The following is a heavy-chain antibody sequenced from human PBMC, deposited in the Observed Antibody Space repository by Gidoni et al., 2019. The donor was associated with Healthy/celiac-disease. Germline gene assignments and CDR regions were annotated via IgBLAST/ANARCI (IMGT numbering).Heavy chain of an antibody. D-gene: IGHD2-15*01. CDR1: GGSISSYY. V-gene: IGHV4-59*01. CDR3: ARGVALFDY. CDR2: IYFSGST. J-gene: IGHJ4*02. Sequence: QVQLQESGPGLVKPSETLSLTCTVSGGSISSYYWSWIRQPPGKGLEWIGYIYFSGSTNYNPSLKSRVTISVDTSKNQFSLKLSSVTAADTAVYYCARGVALFDYWGQGTLVTVSS.